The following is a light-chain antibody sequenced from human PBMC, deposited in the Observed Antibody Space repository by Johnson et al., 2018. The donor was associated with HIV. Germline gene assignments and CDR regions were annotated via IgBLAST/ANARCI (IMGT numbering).Light chain of an antibody. J-gene: IGLJ1*01. CDR1: SSNIGNNY. V-gene: IGLV1-51*01. CDR3: GTWESSLRTAF. Sequence: QSILTQPPSVSAAPGQKVTISCSGSSSNIGNNYVSWYQQVPGTAPKLLIYDNNRRPSGIPDRFSGSKSGPSATLGITGLQTGDAADYYCGTWESSLRTAFFGTVTKVTVL. CDR2: DNN.